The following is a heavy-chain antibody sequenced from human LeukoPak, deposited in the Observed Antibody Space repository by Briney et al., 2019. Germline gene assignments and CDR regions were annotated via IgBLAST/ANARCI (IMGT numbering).Heavy chain of an antibody. Sequence: PGRSLRLSCAASGFTVNSSYINWVRQAPGKGLEWVSVIYSGGSTYYADSVKGRFTISRDNSKNTLYLRMNSLRAEDTAVYYCAREGLWFGESEHWGQGTLVTVSS. CDR3: AREGLWFGESEH. CDR1: GFTVNSSY. D-gene: IGHD3-10*01. CDR2: IYSGGST. V-gene: IGHV3-53*01. J-gene: IGHJ1*01.